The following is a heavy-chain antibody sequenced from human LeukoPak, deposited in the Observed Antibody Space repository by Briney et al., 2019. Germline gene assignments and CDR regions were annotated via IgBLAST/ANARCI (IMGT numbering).Heavy chain of an antibody. V-gene: IGHV1-2*06. J-gene: IGHJ3*02. CDR1: GYTFTSYY. CDR2: INPNSGGT. D-gene: IGHD3-10*01. Sequence: ASVKVSCKASGYTFTSYYMHWVRQAPGQGLEWMGRINPNSGGTNYAQKFQGRVSMTRDTSTSTVYMELSSLRSEDTAVYYCARGEYGFDIWGQGRMVTVSS. CDR3: ARGEYGFDI.